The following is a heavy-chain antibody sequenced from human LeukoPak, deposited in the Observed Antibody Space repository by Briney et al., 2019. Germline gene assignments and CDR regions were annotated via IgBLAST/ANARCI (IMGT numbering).Heavy chain of an antibody. CDR1: GYSFTSYW. CDR2: IYPGDSDT. V-gene: IGHV5-51*01. D-gene: IGHD2-2*02. J-gene: IGHJ4*02. CDR3: ARKYCSSGSCYSPFDY. Sequence: GESLKISCKGSGYSFTSYWIGWVRQMPGKGLEWMGIIYPGDSDTRYSPSFQGQVTISVDKSINTAYLQWSGLKASDTAMYYCARKYCSSGSCYSPFDYWGQGTLVTVSP.